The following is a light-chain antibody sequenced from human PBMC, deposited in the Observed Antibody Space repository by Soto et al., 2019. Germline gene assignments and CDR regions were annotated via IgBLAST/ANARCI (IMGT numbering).Light chain of an antibody. CDR1: QSVLYSSNNKNY. Sequence: DIVMTQSPDSLAVSLGERATINCKSSQSVLYSSNNKNYLAWYQQKPGQPPKLLIYWASTRESGVPDRFSGSGAGTDFTLKITRVEAEDVGVYYCMQATHSPWAFGQGTKVDIK. V-gene: IGKV4-1*01. CDR2: WAS. CDR3: MQATHSPWA. J-gene: IGKJ1*01.